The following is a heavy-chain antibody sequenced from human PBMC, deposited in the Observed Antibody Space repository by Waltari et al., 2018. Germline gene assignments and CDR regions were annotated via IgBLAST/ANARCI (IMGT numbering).Heavy chain of an antibody. CDR3: AKTGGAVALGDYFDY. Sequence: VQLVQSGAEVKTPGASVKVSCKVSGYTLTELSMHWVRQAPGKGLEWVSAISGSGGSTDYADTVKGRFTISRDNSKNTLYLQMNSLRAEDTAVYYCAKTGGAVALGDYFDYWGQGTLVTVSS. CDR1: GYTLTELS. J-gene: IGHJ4*02. D-gene: IGHD6-19*01. CDR2: ISGSGGST. V-gene: IGHV3-23*04.